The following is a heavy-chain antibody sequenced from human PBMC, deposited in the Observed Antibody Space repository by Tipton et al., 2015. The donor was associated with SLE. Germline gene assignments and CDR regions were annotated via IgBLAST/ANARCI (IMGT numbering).Heavy chain of an antibody. J-gene: IGHJ4*02. CDR2: IYQRTST. V-gene: IGHV4-38-2*02. CDR3: TRGGIFL. Sequence: TLSLTCTVSGYSISSSYYWNWIRQAPGKGLEWIASIYQRTSTYYNPSLKSRATISMDTSKHQFSLRLSSVTAADTAVYYCTRGGIFLWGQGKLVTVSS. D-gene: IGHD2-21*01. CDR1: GYSISSSYY.